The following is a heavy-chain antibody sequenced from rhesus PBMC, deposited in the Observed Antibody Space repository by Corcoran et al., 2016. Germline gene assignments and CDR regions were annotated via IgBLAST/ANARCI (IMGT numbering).Heavy chain of an antibody. CDR1: GGSISSSY. D-gene: IGHD5-42*01. CDR2: IYGRGSST. J-gene: IGHJ4*01. V-gene: IGHV4-169*02. CDR3: ASGGYSGYRLGDY. Sequence: QLQLQESGPGLVKPSETLSVTCAVSGGSISSSYWSWIRQAPGKGLEWIGDIYGRGSSTNYNPSRKRRVTLSGDTSKNQLSLKLSSVTAADTAVYYCASGGYSGYRLGDYWGQGVLVTVSS.